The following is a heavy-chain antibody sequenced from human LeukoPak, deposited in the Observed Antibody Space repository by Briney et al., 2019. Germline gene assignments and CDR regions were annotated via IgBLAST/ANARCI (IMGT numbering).Heavy chain of an antibody. CDR1: GFTVSSNY. J-gene: IGHJ4*02. CDR3: AKDDAWLQYND. D-gene: IGHD5-24*01. CDR2: ISPSGDIK. Sequence: GGSLRLSCAASGFTVSSNYMSWVRQAPGKGLEWVSGISPSGDIKYYVDSVKGRFTVSRDNSKNTLYLQINSLRDEDTAVYYCAKDDAWLQYNDWGQGTLVTVSS. V-gene: IGHV3-23*01.